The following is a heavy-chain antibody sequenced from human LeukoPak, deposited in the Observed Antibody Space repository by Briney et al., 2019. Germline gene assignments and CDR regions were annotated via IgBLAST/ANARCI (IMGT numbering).Heavy chain of an antibody. D-gene: IGHD2-21*01. Sequence: SETLSLTCTVSGDSLVSGHYWGWIRRPPGKGLEWIGYIYYSGSTNYNPSLKSRVTISVDTSKNQFSLKLSSVTAADTAVYYCARGYSWFDPWGQGTLVTVSS. J-gene: IGHJ5*02. V-gene: IGHV4-59*02. CDR3: ARGYSWFDP. CDR1: GDSLVSGHY. CDR2: IYYSGST.